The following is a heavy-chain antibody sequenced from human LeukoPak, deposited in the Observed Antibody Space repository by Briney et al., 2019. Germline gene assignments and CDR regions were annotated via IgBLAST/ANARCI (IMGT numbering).Heavy chain of an antibody. D-gene: IGHD1-26*01. CDR3: ARTIVGALYYFDY. V-gene: IGHV5-51*01. Sequence: GESLKISCKGSGYSFTSYWIGWVRQMPGKGLEWVGIIYPGDSDTRYSPSFQGQVTISADKSISTAYPQWSSLKASDTAMYYCARTIVGALYYFDYWGQGTLVTVSS. J-gene: IGHJ4*02. CDR1: GYSFTSYW. CDR2: IYPGDSDT.